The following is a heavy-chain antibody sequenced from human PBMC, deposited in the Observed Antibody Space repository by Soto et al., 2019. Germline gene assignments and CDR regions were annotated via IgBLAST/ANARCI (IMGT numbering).Heavy chain of an antibody. D-gene: IGHD3-22*01. J-gene: IGHJ4*02. Sequence: GGSLRLSCAASGFTFSSYAMHWVRQAPGKGLEWVAVISYDGSNKYYADSVKGRFTISRDNSKNTLYLQMNSLRAEDTAVYYCARDPLYYYDSSGYYFDYWGQGTLVTVSS. CDR2: ISYDGSNK. CDR1: GFTFSSYA. V-gene: IGHV3-30-3*01. CDR3: ARDPLYYYDSSGYYFDY.